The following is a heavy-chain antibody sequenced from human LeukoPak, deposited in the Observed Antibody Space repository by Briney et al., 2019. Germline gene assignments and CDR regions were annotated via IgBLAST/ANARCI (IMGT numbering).Heavy chain of an antibody. CDR1: GFTFSSYS. J-gene: IGHJ3*02. V-gene: IGHV3-48*01. Sequence: GGSLRLSCEASGFTFSSYSMNWVRQAPGKGLEWVSYISFSSATIHYADSVKGRFTISRDNAKNSLYLQMNSLRAEDTALYYCARDTHYYGSGSPAFDIWGQGTMVTVSS. D-gene: IGHD3-10*01. CDR2: ISFSSATI. CDR3: ARDTHYYGSGSPAFDI.